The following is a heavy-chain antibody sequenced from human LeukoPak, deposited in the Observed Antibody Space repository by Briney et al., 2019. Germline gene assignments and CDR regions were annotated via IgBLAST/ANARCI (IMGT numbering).Heavy chain of an antibody. CDR1: GFTFDDYA. Sequence: GGSLRLSCAASGFTFDDYAMHWVRQTPGKGLEWVSGISWNTGSIGYADSVKGRFTISRDNAKNSLYLQMNSLKAEDTALYYCAKDLISIVRGVMVHWGQGTLVTVSS. D-gene: IGHD3-10*01. J-gene: IGHJ4*02. V-gene: IGHV3-9*01. CDR3: AKDLISIVRGVMVH. CDR2: ISWNTGSI.